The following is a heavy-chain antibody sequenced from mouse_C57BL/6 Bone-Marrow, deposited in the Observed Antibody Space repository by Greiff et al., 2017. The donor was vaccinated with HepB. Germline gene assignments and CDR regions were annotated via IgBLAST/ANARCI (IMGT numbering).Heavy chain of an antibody. J-gene: IGHJ2*01. CDR3: VRHEGSSGYLYFDY. Sequence: EVKLQESGGGLVQPKGSLKLSCAASGFSFNTYAMNWVRQAPGKGLEWVARIRSKSNNYATYYADSVKDRFTISRDDSESMLYLQMNNLKTEDTAMYYCVRHEGSSGYLYFDYWGQGTTLTVSS. D-gene: IGHD3-2*02. V-gene: IGHV10-1*01. CDR1: GFSFNTYA. CDR2: IRSKSNNYAT.